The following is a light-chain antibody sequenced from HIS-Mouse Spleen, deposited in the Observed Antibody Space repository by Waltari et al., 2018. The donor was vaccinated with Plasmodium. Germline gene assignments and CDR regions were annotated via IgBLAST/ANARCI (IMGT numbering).Light chain of an antibody. CDR2: EVS. Sequence: QSALTQPPSASGSPGQSVTISCTGTSSDVGGYNYVSWYQQHPGKAPKLMIYEVSKRPSGVPDRFSGSKSGNTASLTVSGLQAEDEADYYCSSYACSNNLVFGRGTKLTVL. CDR3: SSYACSNNLV. V-gene: IGLV2-8*01. CDR1: SSDVGGYNY. J-gene: IGLJ2*01.